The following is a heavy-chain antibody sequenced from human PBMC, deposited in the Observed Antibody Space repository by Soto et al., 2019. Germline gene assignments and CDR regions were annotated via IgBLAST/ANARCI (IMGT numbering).Heavy chain of an antibody. Sequence: KSSETLSLTCTVSGGSISSYYWSWIRQPPGKGLEWIGYIYYSGSTNYNPSLKSRVTISVDTSKNQFSPKLSSVTAADTAVYYCARAVGLGYCSGGSCYRPRQPGGDYWGQGTLVTVSS. J-gene: IGHJ4*02. D-gene: IGHD2-15*01. V-gene: IGHV4-59*01. CDR1: GGSISSYY. CDR2: IYYSGST. CDR3: ARAVGLGYCSGGSCYRPRQPGGDY.